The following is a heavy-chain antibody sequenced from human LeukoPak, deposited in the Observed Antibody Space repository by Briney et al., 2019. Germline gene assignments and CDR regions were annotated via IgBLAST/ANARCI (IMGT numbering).Heavy chain of an antibody. CDR2: INSEGRTT. J-gene: IGHJ4*02. D-gene: IGHD2-2*01. CDR3: AIGYCTTTTCDGVGY. Sequence: PGGSLRLSCAASGFTFSSHWMHWVRHAPGMGLVWVSRINSEGRTTNYADSVEGRFTISRDNAKNTLYLQMNSLRVEDTAMYYCAIGYCTTTTCDGVGYWGQGTLVTVSS. CDR1: GFTFSSHW. V-gene: IGHV3-74*01.